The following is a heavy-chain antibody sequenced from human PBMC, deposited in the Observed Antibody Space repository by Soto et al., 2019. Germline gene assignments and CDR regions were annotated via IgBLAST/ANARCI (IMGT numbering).Heavy chain of an antibody. J-gene: IGHJ6*03. D-gene: IGHD6-13*01. CDR3: ARGRGIAAADNYYYYYMDV. Sequence: SETLSLTCAVYGGSFSGYYWSWIRQPPGKGLEWIGEINHSGSTNYNPSLKSRVTISVDTSKNQFSLKLSSVTAADTAVYYCARGRGIAAADNYYYYYMDVWGKGTTVTVSS. CDR1: GGSFSGYY. V-gene: IGHV4-34*01. CDR2: INHSGST.